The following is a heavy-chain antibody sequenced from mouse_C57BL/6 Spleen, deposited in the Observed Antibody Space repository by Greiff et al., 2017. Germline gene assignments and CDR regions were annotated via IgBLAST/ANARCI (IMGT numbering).Heavy chain of an antibody. CDR2: IWSGGST. CDR1: GFSLTSYG. CDR3: ARKGPMDY. V-gene: IGHV2-2*01. Sequence: VQLQQSGPGLVQPSQSLSITCTVSGFSLTSYGVHWVRQSPGKGLEWLGVIWSGGSTDYNSAFISRLSISKDNSKSQVFFKMNSLQAADTVIYYCARKGPMDYWGQGTSLTVSS. J-gene: IGHJ4*01.